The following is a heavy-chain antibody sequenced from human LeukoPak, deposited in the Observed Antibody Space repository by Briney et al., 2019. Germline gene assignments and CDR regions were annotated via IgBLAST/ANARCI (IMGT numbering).Heavy chain of an antibody. J-gene: IGHJ4*02. CDR2: IYSGGST. CDR3: AKGVLQVD. D-gene: IGHD1-1*01. CDR1: GFTVSSNY. Sequence: GGSLRLSCAASGFTVSSNYMMWVRQAPGKGLEWVSVIYSGGSTYYADSVKGRFTISRDNSENTLYLQMNSLSPEDTAVYYCAKGVLQVDWGLGTLVTVSS. V-gene: IGHV3-53*01.